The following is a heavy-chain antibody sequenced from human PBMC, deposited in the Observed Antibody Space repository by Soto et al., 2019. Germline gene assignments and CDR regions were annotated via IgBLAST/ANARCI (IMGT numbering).Heavy chain of an antibody. J-gene: IGHJ5*02. CDR3: ARSHGSGSYYILPPTKYNWFDP. CDR1: GGSISSYY. Sequence: SETLSLTCTVSGGSISSYYWSWIRQPPGKGLEWIGYIYYSGSTNYNPSLKSRVTISVDTSKNQFSLKLSSVTAADTAVYYCARSHGSGSYYILPPTKYNWFDPWGQGTLVTVSS. D-gene: IGHD3-10*01. V-gene: IGHV4-59*01. CDR2: IYYSGST.